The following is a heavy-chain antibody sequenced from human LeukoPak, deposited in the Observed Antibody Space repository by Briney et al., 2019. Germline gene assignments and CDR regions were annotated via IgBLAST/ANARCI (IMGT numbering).Heavy chain of an antibody. Sequence: SETLSLTCTVSGGSISSYYWSWIRQPPGKGLEWIGSIYYSGSTNYNPSLKSRVTISVDTSKNQFSLKLSSVTAADTAVYYCARLRLLYYGMDVWGQGTTVTVSS. CDR3: ARLRLLYYGMDV. CDR2: IYYSGST. D-gene: IGHD3-10*01. V-gene: IGHV4-59*08. CDR1: GGSISSYY. J-gene: IGHJ6*02.